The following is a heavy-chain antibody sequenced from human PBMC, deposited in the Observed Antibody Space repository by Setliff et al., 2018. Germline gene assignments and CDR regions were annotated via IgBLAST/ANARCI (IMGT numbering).Heavy chain of an antibody. J-gene: IGHJ4*02. CDR2: INPSGGST. CDR3: AKSGDYSNRGHFDC. V-gene: IGHV1-46*03. D-gene: IGHD4-4*01. CDR1: GYSFTNYY. Sequence: ASVKVSYKASGYSFTNYYIHWVRQAPGQGLEWVGIINPSGGSTSYAQKFQGRVTMTRDTSTSTVYMELSSLRSEDTAVYYCAKSGDYSNRGHFDCWGQGTLVTVSS.